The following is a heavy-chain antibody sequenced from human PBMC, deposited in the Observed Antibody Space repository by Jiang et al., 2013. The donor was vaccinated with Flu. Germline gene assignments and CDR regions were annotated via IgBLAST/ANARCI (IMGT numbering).Heavy chain of an antibody. Sequence: FTIARDNSKDTLYLQMNSLRVEDTALYYCARVSGAAMVDFDYWGQGTLVTVSS. D-gene: IGHD5-18*01. CDR3: ARVSGAAMVDFDY. J-gene: IGHJ4*02. V-gene: IGHV3-30*07.